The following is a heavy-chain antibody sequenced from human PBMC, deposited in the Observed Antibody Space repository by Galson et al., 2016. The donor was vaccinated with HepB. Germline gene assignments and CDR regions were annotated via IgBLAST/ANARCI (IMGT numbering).Heavy chain of an antibody. V-gene: IGHV4-4*01. Sequence: SLRLSCAASGFTVSSNYMSWVRQAPGKGLEWIGEIHHRGYTNYTPSLKSRVTILVDKSKNQISLKVNSVTAADTAVYFCARGLRTAARQFDSWGQGTLVTVSS. CDR1: GFTVSSNY. D-gene: IGHD2-2*01. CDR2: IHHRGYT. CDR3: ARGLRTAARQFDS. J-gene: IGHJ4*02.